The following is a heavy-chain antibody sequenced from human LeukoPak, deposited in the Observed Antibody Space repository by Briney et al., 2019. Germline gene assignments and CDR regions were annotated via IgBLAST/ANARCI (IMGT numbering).Heavy chain of an antibody. CDR3: GRDSLGGDY. Sequence: GGSLRLSCAASGFTFSSYAMSWVRQAPGKGLEWVSAISGSGGSTYSADSVKGRFTISRDNSKNTLYLQMNSLRAEDTAVYYCGRDSLGGDYWGQGTLVTVSS. CDR2: ISGSGGST. V-gene: IGHV3-23*01. CDR1: GFTFSSYA. J-gene: IGHJ4*02. D-gene: IGHD3-16*01.